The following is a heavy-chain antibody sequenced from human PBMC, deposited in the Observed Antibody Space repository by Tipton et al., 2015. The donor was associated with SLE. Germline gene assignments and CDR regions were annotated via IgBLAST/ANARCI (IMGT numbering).Heavy chain of an antibody. CDR2: IYYSGST. CDR3: ARWGAAAGTSY. CDR1: GGSFSGYY. D-gene: IGHD6-13*01. Sequence: TLSLTCAVYGGSFSGYYWSWIRQPPGKGLEWIGYIYYSGSTYYNPSLKSRVTISVDTSKNQFSLKLSSVTAADTAVYYCARWGAAAGTSYWGQGTLVTVSS. J-gene: IGHJ4*02. V-gene: IGHV4-34*09.